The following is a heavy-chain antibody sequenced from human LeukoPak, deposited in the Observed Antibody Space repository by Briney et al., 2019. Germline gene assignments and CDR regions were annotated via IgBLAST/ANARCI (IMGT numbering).Heavy chain of an antibody. CDR1: GGSISSSSYY. V-gene: IGHV4-39*07. Sequence: SETLSLTCTVSGGSISSSSYYWGWIRQPPGKGLEWIGSIYYSGSTYYNPSLKSRVTISVDTSKNQFSLRLSSVTAADTAVYYCARVKITMIVVNFYYFDYWGQGTLVTVSS. J-gene: IGHJ4*02. D-gene: IGHD3-22*01. CDR3: ARVKITMIVVNFYYFDY. CDR2: IYYSGST.